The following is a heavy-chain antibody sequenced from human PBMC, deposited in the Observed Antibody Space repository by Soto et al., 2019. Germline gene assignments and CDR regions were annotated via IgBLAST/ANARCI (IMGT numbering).Heavy chain of an antibody. CDR1: GGTFSNYA. CDR2: IVPAFGTP. J-gene: IGHJ6*02. D-gene: IGHD3-3*01. Sequence: QVQLVQSGAEVKKPGSSVKVSCRASGGTFSNYAISWVRQAPGQGLEWMGGIVPAFGTPNYAQNLQGRITITADDSTTNGFIDLSSLRSEDTAVYYCARGATIFGVAAYSYYEMEVWGQGTTVTVSS. V-gene: IGHV1-69*01. CDR3: ARGATIFGVAAYSYYEMEV.